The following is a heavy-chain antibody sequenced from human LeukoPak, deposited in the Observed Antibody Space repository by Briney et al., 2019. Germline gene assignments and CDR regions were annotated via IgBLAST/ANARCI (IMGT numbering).Heavy chain of an antibody. J-gene: IGHJ3*02. D-gene: IGHD3-3*01. CDR1: GFTLSSYW. CDR3: ARDLFGVVTIDAFDI. CDR2: LKQDGSEK. Sequence: GGSLRLSCAASGFTLSSYWMSWVRQARGKGLEWVANLKQDGSEKYYVDSVKGRFTISRDNAKNSLYLQMNSLRAEDTAVYYCARDLFGVVTIDAFDIWGQGTMVTVSS. V-gene: IGHV3-7*01.